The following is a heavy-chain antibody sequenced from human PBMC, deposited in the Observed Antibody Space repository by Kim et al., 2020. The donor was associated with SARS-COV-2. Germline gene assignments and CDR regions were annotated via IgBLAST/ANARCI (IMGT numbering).Heavy chain of an antibody. CDR2: ISAYNGNT. CDR1: GYTFTSYG. V-gene: IGHV1-18*04. Sequence: ASVKVSCKASGYTFTSYGISWVRQAPGQGLEWMGWISAYNGNTNYAQKLQGRVTMTTDTSTSTAYMELRSLRSDDTAVYYCARDIHITMGPFPDYYYYGMDVWGQGTTVTVSS. D-gene: IGHD3-10*01. CDR3: ARDIHITMGPFPDYYYYGMDV. J-gene: IGHJ6*02.